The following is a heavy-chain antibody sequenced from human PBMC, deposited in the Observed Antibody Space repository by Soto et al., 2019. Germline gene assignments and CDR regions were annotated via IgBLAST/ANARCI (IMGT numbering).Heavy chain of an antibody. J-gene: IGHJ4*02. Sequence: SETLSLTCTVSGGSISSSSYYWGWIRQPSGKGLEWIGSIYYSGSTYYNPSLKSRVTISVDTSKYLFSLKLSSLTAADTAVYYCARLVYDSSGYRPGWGQGTLVT. CDR2: IYYSGST. CDR3: ARLVYDSSGYRPG. CDR1: GGSISSSSYY. D-gene: IGHD3-22*01. V-gene: IGHV4-39*01.